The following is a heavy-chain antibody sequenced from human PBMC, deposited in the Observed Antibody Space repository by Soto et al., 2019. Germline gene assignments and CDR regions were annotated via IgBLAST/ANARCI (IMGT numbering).Heavy chain of an antibody. CDR2: IYYSGST. D-gene: IGHD2-21*02. J-gene: IGHJ6*02. CDR3: ARDRSAVTGYYYYYYGMDV. CDR1: GGSISSGGYY. Sequence: PSETLSLTCTVSGGSISSGGYYWSWIRQHPGKGLEWIGYIYYSGSTYYNPSLKSRVTISVDTSKNQFSLKLSSVTAADTAVYYCARDRSAVTGYYYYYYGMDVWGQGTTVTVSS. V-gene: IGHV4-31*03.